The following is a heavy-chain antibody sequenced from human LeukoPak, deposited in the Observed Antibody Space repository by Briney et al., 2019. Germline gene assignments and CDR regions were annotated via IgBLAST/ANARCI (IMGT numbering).Heavy chain of an antibody. V-gene: IGHV4-61*02. CDR2: ISTSGST. D-gene: IGHD2-2*01. CDR3: ARGYCSSTSCYRRYTLNAFDI. J-gene: IGHJ3*02. Sequence: SETLSLTCTVSGGSISSGSYYWNWIRQPAGKGLEWIGRISTSGSTNYNPSPQSRVTMSVDTSKNQFSLKLSSVTAADTAVYYCARGYCSSTSCYRRYTLNAFDIWGQGTMVTVSS. CDR1: GGSISSGSYY.